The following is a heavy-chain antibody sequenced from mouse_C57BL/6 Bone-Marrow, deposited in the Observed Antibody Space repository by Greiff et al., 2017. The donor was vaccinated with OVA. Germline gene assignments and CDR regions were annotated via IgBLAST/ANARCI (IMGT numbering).Heavy chain of an antibody. J-gene: IGHJ2*01. CDR2: IDPENGDT. Sequence: VQLQQSGAELVRPGASVKLSCTASGFNIKDDYMHWVKQRPEQGLEWIGWIDPENGDTEYASKVPGKATITTDTSSNTAYLQPSSLTSARTDVYYSTSYCNFDYWGQGTTLTVSS. D-gene: IGHD6-5*01. CDR1: GFNIKDDY. CDR3: TSYCNFDY. V-gene: IGHV14-4*01.